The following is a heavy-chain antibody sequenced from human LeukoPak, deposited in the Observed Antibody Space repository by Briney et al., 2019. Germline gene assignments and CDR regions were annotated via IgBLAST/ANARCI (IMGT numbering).Heavy chain of an antibody. J-gene: IGHJ6*03. CDR1: GCSISSSY. CDR3: ASAIAEDFYYYYMDV. CDR2: IYYSGST. V-gene: IGHV4-59*07. D-gene: IGHD1-14*01. Sequence: SYTLSLTCTVSGCSISSSYMTWVRQPPGKGLEWIGYIYYSGSTNYNPSLKSRVTISVDTSKNQFSLNLSSVTAADTAVYYCASAIAEDFYYYYMDVWGKGTTVTVSS.